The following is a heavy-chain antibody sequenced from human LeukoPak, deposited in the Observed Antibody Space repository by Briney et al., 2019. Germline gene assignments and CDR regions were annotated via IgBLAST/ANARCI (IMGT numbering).Heavy chain of an antibody. CDR1: GGSISSYY. V-gene: IGHV4-59*01. CDR2: IYYSGST. J-gene: IGHJ3*02. Sequence: PSETLSLTCTVSGGSISSYYWSWIRQPPGKGLEWIGYIYYSGSTNYNPSLKSRVTISVDTSKNQFSLKLSSVTAADTAVYYCAMYSGSYNSAFDIWGQGTMVTVSS. D-gene: IGHD1-26*01. CDR3: AMYSGSYNSAFDI.